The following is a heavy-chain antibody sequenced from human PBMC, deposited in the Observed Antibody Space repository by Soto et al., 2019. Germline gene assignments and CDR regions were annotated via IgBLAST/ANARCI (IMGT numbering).Heavy chain of an antibody. J-gene: IGHJ4*02. CDR1: GFTFSSYG. D-gene: IGHD3-22*01. CDR2: IWYDGSNK. V-gene: IGHV3-33*01. CDR3: RAYGSSGYSPFAY. Sequence: PGGSLRLSCAASGFTFSSYGMHWVRQAPGKGLEWVAVIWYDGSNKYYADSVKGRFTISRDNSKNTLYLQMNSLRAEDTAVYYCRAYGSSGYSPFAYWGQGTLVTVSS.